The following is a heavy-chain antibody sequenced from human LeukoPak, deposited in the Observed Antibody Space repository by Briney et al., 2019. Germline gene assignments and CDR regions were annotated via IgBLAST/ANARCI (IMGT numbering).Heavy chain of an antibody. CDR3: ARSDYYGSGRGSFDV. D-gene: IGHD3-10*01. V-gene: IGHV4-59*08. Sequence: SETLSLTCTVSGASISSYYWSWIRQPAGKGLEWIGYFSYSGSTNYNPSLKSRVSISIDRSKNQFSLTLSSVTAADTAVYYCARSDYYGSGRGSFDVWGQGATVSVSS. J-gene: IGHJ6*02. CDR1: GASISSYY. CDR2: FSYSGST.